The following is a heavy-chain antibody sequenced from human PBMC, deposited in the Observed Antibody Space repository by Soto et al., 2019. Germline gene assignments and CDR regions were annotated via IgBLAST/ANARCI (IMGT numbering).Heavy chain of an antibody. Sequence: PSETLSLTCAVYGGSFSGYYWSWIRQPPGKGLEWIGEINHSGSTNYNPSLKSRVTISVDTSKNQFSLKLSSVTAADTAVYYCATLDTAMPRPYDYWGQGTLVTVSS. D-gene: IGHD5-18*01. CDR3: ATLDTAMPRPYDY. CDR1: GGSFSGYY. J-gene: IGHJ4*02. CDR2: INHSGST. V-gene: IGHV4-34*01.